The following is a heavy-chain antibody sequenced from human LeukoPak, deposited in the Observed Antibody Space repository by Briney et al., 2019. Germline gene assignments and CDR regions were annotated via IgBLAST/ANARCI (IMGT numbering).Heavy chain of an antibody. Sequence: GESLRISCKGSGYSFTSYWISWVRQMPGKGLEWMGRIDPSDSYTNYSPSFQGHVTISADKSISTAYLQWSSLKASDTAMYYCATTTRSYPIAAAGTGATFEYWGQGTLVTVSS. CDR1: GYSFTSYW. CDR3: ATTTRSYPIAAAGTGATFEY. J-gene: IGHJ4*02. V-gene: IGHV5-10-1*01. CDR2: IDPSDSYT. D-gene: IGHD6-13*01.